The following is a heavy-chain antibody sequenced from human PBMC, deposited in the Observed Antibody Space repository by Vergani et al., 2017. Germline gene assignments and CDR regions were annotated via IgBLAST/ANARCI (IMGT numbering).Heavy chain of an antibody. J-gene: IGHJ6*02. CDR2: ISGSGGST. V-gene: IGHV3-23*04. CDR3: AKEVSRVAAGRMDV. Sequence: EVQLVESGGGLVQPGGSLRLSCAASGFAFSSYAMSWVRQAPGKGLEWVSAISGSGGSTYYADSGTGRFTISRDNAKNTLYLQRNSLRAEDTAVCYCAKEVSRVAAGRMDVWGQGTTVTVSS. D-gene: IGHD6-13*01. CDR1: GFAFSSYA.